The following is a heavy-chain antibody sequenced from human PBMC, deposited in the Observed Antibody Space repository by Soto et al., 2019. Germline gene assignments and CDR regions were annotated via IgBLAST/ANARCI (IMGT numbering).Heavy chain of an antibody. CDR1: GYTFTRNG. CDR2: ISPNSGNT. V-gene: IGHV1-18*01. CDR3: VKDRDSNSWPSRDV. J-gene: IGHJ6*02. Sequence: VASVKVSCKTSGYTFTRNGISWVRQAPGQGLEWMGWISPNSGNTKYAQKLQGRVIMTTDTSTGTAYMELRSLRSDDTAVYYCVKDRDSNSWPSRDVWGPGTTVTVS. D-gene: IGHD3-22*01.